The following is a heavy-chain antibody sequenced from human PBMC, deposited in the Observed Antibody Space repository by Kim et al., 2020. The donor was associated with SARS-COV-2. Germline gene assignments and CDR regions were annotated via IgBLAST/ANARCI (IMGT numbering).Heavy chain of an antibody. Sequence: SETLSLTCAVYGGSFSGYYWSCIRQPPGKGLEWIGEINHSGSTNYNPSLKSRVTISVDTSKNQFSLKLSSVTAADTAVYYCARGGYRTRITMVRGVITPRYGMDVWGQGITVTVSS. CDR2: INHSGST. D-gene: IGHD3-10*01. V-gene: IGHV4-34*01. CDR3: ARGGYRTRITMVRGVITPRYGMDV. CDR1: GGSFSGYY. J-gene: IGHJ6*02.